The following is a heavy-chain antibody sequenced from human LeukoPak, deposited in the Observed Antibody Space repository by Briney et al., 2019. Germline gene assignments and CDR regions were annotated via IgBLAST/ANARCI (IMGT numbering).Heavy chain of an antibody. CDR2: INHSGST. D-gene: IGHD6-13*01. J-gene: IGHJ5*02. V-gene: IGHV4-34*01. CDR1: GGSFSGYY. Sequence: SETLSLTCAVYGGSFSGYYWSWIRQPPGKGLEWIGEINHSGSTNYNPSLKSRVTISVDTSKNQFSLKLSSVTAADTAVYYCARGSWLAAGTWWFDPWGQGTLVTVSS. CDR3: ARGSWLAAGTWWFDP.